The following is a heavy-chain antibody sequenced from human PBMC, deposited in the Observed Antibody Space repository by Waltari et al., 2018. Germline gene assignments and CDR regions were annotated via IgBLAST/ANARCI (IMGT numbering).Heavy chain of an antibody. CDR1: GFTFRNYW. D-gene: IGHD3-10*01. CDR2: IKQDGSEK. V-gene: IGHV3-7*01. J-gene: IGHJ4*02. CDR3: GSGSLGAN. Sequence: EVQLVESGGGLVQPGGSLRLSCAASGFTFRNYWLSWVRQAPGKGLEWVANIKQDGSEKYYVDSVKGRFTISRDNAKNSLYLQMNSLRAEDTAVYYCGSGSLGANWGQGTLVTVSS.